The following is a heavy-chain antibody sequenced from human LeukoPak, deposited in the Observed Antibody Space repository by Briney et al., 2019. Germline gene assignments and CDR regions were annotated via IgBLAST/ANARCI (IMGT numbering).Heavy chain of an antibody. CDR3: ARASRYSSGWYPPDY. D-gene: IGHD6-19*01. CDR1: GYTFTSYD. V-gene: IGHV1-2*02. J-gene: IGHJ4*02. Sequence: ASVKVSCKASGYTFTSYDINSVRQATGQGLGWVGWINPNSGGTNYAQKFQGRVTMTRDTSISTAYMELRSLRSDDTAVYYCARASRYSSGWYPPDYWGQGTLVTVSS. CDR2: INPNSGGT.